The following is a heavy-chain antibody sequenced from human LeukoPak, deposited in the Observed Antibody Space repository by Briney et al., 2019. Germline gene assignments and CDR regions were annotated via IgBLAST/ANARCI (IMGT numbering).Heavy chain of an antibody. J-gene: IGHJ4*02. D-gene: IGHD3-3*01. CDR3: ARDLVYYDFWSGYSLFDY. Sequence: ASVKVSCKASGYTFTSYYMHWVRQAPGQGLEWMGIINPSGGSTSYAQKFQGRVTMTRDTSTSTVYMELSSLRSEDTAVYYCARDLVYYDFWSGYSLFDYWGQGTLVTVSS. V-gene: IGHV1-46*01. CDR1: GYTFTSYY. CDR2: INPSGGST.